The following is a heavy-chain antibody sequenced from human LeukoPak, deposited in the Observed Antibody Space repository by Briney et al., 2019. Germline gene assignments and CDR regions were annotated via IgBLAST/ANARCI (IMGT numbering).Heavy chain of an antibody. D-gene: IGHD3-10*01. CDR2: ISGSGGST. CDR3: AKDLFIRYYFDY. J-gene: IGHJ4*02. CDR1: GFTFSSYD. V-gene: IGHV3-23*01. Sequence: GGSLRLSCAASGFTFSSYDMHWVRHATGKGLEWVSAISGSGGSTYYADSVKCRFTISRDNSKNTLYLQMNSLRAEDTAVYYCAKDLFIRYYFDYWGQGTLVTVSS.